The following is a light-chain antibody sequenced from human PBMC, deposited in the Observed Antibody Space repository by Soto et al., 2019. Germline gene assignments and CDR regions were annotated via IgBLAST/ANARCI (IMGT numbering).Light chain of an antibody. Sequence: AIQITQSPSPPSPSVADRVPIPCRSSQGIRNDLGWYQQKPAKAPKLLLYDASSLESGVPSRFSGSGSGTEFTLTLSSLQPDDFATYYCQQYDNYSLITFGQGTRLEIK. CDR3: QQYDNYSLIT. CDR2: DAS. V-gene: IGKV1D-13*01. CDR1: QGIRND. J-gene: IGKJ5*01.